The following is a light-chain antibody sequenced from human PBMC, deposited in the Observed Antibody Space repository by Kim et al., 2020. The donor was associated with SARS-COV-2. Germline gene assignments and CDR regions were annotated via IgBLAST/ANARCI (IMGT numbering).Light chain of an antibody. CDR3: SSYTSSSTFYV. V-gene: IGLV2-14*03. J-gene: IGLJ1*01. CDR2: DVS. CDR1: SGDVGGYNY. Sequence: QSITISCSGTSGDVGGYNYVSWYQQHPGKAPKLMIYDVSNRPSGVSNRFSGSKSGNTASLTISGLQAEDEADYYCSSYTSSSTFYVFGTGTNVTVL.